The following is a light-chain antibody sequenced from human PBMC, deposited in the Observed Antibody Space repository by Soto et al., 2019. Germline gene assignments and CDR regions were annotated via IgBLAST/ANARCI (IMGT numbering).Light chain of an antibody. J-gene: IGLJ3*02. CDR1: SSDVGSYDL. V-gene: IGLV2-14*02. Sequence: QSALTQPASVSGSPGQSITISCTGTSSDVGSYDLVSWFQHHPGEAPKLMIYEGTKRPSGVPDRFSGSKSGTSASLAISGLRSEDEADYYCAAWDDSLSGWVFGGGTKLTVL. CDR2: EGT. CDR3: AAWDDSLSGWV.